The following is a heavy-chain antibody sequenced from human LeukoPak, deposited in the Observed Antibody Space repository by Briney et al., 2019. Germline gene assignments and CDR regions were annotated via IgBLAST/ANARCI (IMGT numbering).Heavy chain of an antibody. V-gene: IGHV1-18*01. D-gene: IGHD3-10*01. CDR2: IGVHNGNT. CDR1: GYTFSSYG. J-gene: IGHJ4*02. Sequence: ASVKVSCKASGYTFSSYGITWVRQAPGQGLEWMGWIGVHNGNTNYAQKLQGRVTMTTDTSTSTAYMELTSLRSDDTAVYYCARASGSGTYYNSFWGQGTLVTVSS. CDR3: ARASGSGTYYNSF.